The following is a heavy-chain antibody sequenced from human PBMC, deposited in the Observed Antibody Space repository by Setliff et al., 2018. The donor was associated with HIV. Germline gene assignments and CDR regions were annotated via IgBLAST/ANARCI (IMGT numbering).Heavy chain of an antibody. D-gene: IGHD6-19*01. CDR2: FDPEDGDT. CDR3: ATAKEHWLSEGGFDY. CDR1: GYTLSELT. V-gene: IGHV1-24*01. J-gene: IGHJ4*02. Sequence: ASVKVSCKVSGYTLSELTMHWVRQAPGKGLEWMGRFDPEDGDTLYAQRLQGRVTMTEDSSTDTAYMEPSSLTSDDTAVYYCATAKEHWLSEGGFDYWGQGTVVTVSS.